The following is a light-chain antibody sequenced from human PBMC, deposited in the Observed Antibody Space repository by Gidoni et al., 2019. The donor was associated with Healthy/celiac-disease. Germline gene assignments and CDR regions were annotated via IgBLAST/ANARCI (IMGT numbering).Light chain of an antibody. J-gene: IGKJ2*01. CDR1: QSVSSY. CDR3: QRRSNWPPT. V-gene: IGKV3-11*01. CDR2: DAS. Sequence: EIVLTQSPATLSLSPGERATLSCRASQSVSSYLAWYQQKPGQAPRLRIYDASNRATGIPARFSGSGSGTDFTLTISSLEPEDFAVYYCQRRSNWPPTFXXXTKLEIK.